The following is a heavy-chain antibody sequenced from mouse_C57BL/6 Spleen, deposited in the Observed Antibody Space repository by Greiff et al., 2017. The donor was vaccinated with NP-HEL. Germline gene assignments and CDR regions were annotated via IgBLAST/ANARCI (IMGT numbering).Heavy chain of an antibody. D-gene: IGHD1-1*01. CDR1: GYTFTSYW. V-gene: IGHV1-55*01. Sequence: QVQLKQPGAELVKPGASVKMSCKASGYTFTSYWITWVKQRPGQGLEWIGDIYPGSGSTNYNEKFKSKATLTVDTSSSTAYMQLSSLTSEDSAVYYCARRLSTVDAMDYWGQGTSVTVSS. J-gene: IGHJ4*01. CDR3: ARRLSTVDAMDY. CDR2: IYPGSGST.